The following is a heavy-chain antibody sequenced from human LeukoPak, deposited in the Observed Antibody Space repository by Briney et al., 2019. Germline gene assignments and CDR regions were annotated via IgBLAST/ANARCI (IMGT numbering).Heavy chain of an antibody. D-gene: IGHD5-18*01. V-gene: IGHV3-7*01. Sequence: PGGSLRLSCAACRFTFSSYWMSWVRQAPGKGLEWVANIKQDESEKYYVDSVKGRFTISRDNAKNSLYLQMNSLRAEDTALYYCARDREEYSYGFSAFNYWGQGTLVTVSS. CDR2: IKQDESEK. CDR1: RFTFSSYW. CDR3: ARDREEYSYGFSAFNY. J-gene: IGHJ4*02.